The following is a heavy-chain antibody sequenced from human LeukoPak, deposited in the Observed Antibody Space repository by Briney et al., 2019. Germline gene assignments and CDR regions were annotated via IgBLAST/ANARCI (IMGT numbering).Heavy chain of an antibody. Sequence: PGGSLRLSCAASGFTFSSYSMNWVRQAPGKGLEWVSSISSSSSYIYYADSVKGRFTISRDNAKNSLYLQMNSLRAEDTAMYYCARVLGGAAFDIWGQGTMVTVSS. CDR1: GFTFSSYS. CDR2: ISSSSSYI. D-gene: IGHD3-16*01. V-gene: IGHV3-21*01. J-gene: IGHJ3*02. CDR3: ARVLGGAAFDI.